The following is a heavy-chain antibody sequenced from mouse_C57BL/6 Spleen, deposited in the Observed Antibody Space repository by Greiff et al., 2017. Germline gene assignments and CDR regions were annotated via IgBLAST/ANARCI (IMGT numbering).Heavy chain of an antibody. CDR1: GYTFTSYW. Sequence: QVQLQQPGAELVRPGSSVKLSCKASGYTFTSYWMDWVKQRPGQGLEWIGNIYPSDSETHYNQKFKDKATLTVDKSSSTAYMQLSSLTSEDSAVYYCASQRIYYYGSSLYYYAMDYWGQGTSVTVSS. V-gene: IGHV1-61*01. CDR3: ASQRIYYYGSSLYYYAMDY. CDR2: IYPSDSET. D-gene: IGHD1-1*01. J-gene: IGHJ4*01.